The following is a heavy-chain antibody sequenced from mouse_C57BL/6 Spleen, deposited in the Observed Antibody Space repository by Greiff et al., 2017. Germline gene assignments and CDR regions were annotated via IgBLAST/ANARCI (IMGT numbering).Heavy chain of an antibody. J-gene: IGHJ1*03. CDR3: AKSYGSRYFDG. V-gene: IGHV2-4*01. Sequence: VHLVESGPGLVQPSQSLSITCTVSGFSLTSYGVHWVRQPPGKGLEWLGVIWSGGSTDYNAAFISRLSISKDNSKSQVFFKMNSLQADDTAIYYCAKSYGSRYFDGWGTGTTVTVSS. CDR1: GFSLTSYG. CDR2: IWSGGST. D-gene: IGHD1-1*01.